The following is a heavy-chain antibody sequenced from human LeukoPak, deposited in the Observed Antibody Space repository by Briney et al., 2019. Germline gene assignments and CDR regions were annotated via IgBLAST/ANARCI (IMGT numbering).Heavy chain of an antibody. CDR3: ARASGSYGSGSYYYYGMDV. CDR1: GGSISSYY. J-gene: IGHJ6*04. CDR2: IYYSGST. Sequence: SETLSLTCTVSGGSISSYYWSWIRQPPGKGLEWIGYIYYSGSTNYNPSLKSRVTISVDTSKNQFPLKLSSVTAADTAVYYCARASGSYGSGSYYYYGMDVWGKGTTVTVSS. V-gene: IGHV4-59*01. D-gene: IGHD3-10*01.